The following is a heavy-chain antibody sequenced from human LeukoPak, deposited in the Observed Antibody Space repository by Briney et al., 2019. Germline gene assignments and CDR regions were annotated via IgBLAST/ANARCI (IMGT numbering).Heavy chain of an antibody. V-gene: IGHV3-23*01. CDR1: GFTFSSYA. Sequence: QTGGSLRLSCAASGFTFSSYAMSWVRQAPGKGLEWVSAISGTGGSTYYADSVKGRFTISRDNSKNTLYLQMNSLRAEDTAVYNCAKKAGNYYYYYYMDVWGKGTTVTVSS. J-gene: IGHJ6*03. CDR3: AKKAGNYYYYYYMDV. CDR2: ISGTGGST. D-gene: IGHD1-1*01.